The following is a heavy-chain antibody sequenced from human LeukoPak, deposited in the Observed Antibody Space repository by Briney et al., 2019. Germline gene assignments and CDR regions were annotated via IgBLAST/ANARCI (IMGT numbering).Heavy chain of an antibody. D-gene: IGHD6-19*01. CDR2: IYYSGST. Sequence: SETLSLTCTVSGGSISSYYWSWIRQPPGKGLEWIGSIYYSGSTYYNPSLKSRVTISVDTSKNQFSLKLSSVTAADTAVYYCASSGSAAVAGFDYWGQGTLVTVSS. CDR3: ASSGSAAVAGFDY. J-gene: IGHJ4*02. V-gene: IGHV4-39*01. CDR1: GGSISSYY.